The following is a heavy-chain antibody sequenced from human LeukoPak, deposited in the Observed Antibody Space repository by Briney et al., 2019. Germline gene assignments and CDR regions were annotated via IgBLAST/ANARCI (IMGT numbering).Heavy chain of an antibody. D-gene: IGHD2-15*01. V-gene: IGHV3-23*01. J-gene: IGHJ4*02. CDR1: GFTFSSYA. Sequence: GGSLRLSCAASGFTFSSYAMSWVRQAPGKGLEWVSAISGSGGSTYYADSVKGRFTISRDNSKNTLYLQMNSLRAEDTAVYYCAGIGYCSGGSCYDLSFDYWGQGTLVTVSS. CDR3: AGIGYCSGGSCYDLSFDY. CDR2: ISGSGGST.